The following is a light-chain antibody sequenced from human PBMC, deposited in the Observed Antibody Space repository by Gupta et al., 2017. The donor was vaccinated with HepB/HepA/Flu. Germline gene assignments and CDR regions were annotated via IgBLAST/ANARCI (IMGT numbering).Light chain of an antibody. CDR2: AAS. CDR1: PAVGIY. CDR3: QELNRFPLT. V-gene: IGKV1-9*01. Sequence: DIQVTQSPSFLSASVGDRVTITCRASPAVGIYLAWYQQKPGKAPKLLIYAASTLQTGVPSRFSGSGSGTEFTLTINSLQPEDFATYYCQELNRFPLTFGGGTKVEIK. J-gene: IGKJ4*01.